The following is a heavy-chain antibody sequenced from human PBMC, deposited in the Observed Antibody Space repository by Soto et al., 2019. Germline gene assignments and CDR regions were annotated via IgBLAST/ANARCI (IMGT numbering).Heavy chain of an antibody. CDR1: GGSISSYY. V-gene: IGHV4-59*08. CDR3: ARRGGSSRWYHDY. J-gene: IGHJ4*02. CDR2: IYYSGST. Sequence: QVQLQESGPGLVKPSENLSLTCTVSGGSISSYYWSWIRQPPGKGLEWVGYIYYSGSTNYNPSLKSRVTISVDTSKNQFSVKLSSVTAADTAVYYCARRGGSSRWYHDYWGQGTLVTVSS. D-gene: IGHD6-13*01.